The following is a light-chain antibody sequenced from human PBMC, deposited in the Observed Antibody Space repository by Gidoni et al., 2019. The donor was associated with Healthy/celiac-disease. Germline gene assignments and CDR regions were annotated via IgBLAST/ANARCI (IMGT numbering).Light chain of an antibody. V-gene: IGKV2-28*01. CDR3: MQDQQPPWT. CDR2: LGS. J-gene: IGKJ1*01. Sequence: IVLTQSPLSLPVTTGEPASISCRSSQCLLHSNGYNYLDWYLQKPGQSPQLLIYLGSNRASGVPDRFSGSGSGTDFTLKISRVEADDVGVYYCMQDQQPPWTFGQXTKVEIK. CDR1: QCLLHSNGYNY.